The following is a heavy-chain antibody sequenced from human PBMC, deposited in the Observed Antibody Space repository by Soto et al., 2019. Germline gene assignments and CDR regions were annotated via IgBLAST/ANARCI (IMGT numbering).Heavy chain of an antibody. CDR1: GYTLSDLS. CDR3: AAAGGNEGMVVGTTFHS. V-gene: IGHV1-24*01. Sequence: QVQLEQSGAEVKKAGASVKVSCKVSGYTLSDLSVHWVRLTPGRGLEWMGGFDPEDGDTIYAQKFQGRVTMTEDTFTDTAYMELSSLRSEDTAIYHCAAAGGNEGMVVGTTFHSWGQGTLVTVAS. J-gene: IGHJ4*02. CDR2: FDPEDGDT. D-gene: IGHD1-26*01.